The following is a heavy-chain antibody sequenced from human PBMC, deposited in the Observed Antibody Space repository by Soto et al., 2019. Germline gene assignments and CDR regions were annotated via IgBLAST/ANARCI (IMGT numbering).Heavy chain of an antibody. V-gene: IGHV1-69*10. Sequence: GASVKVSCKASGGTFSSYAISWVRQAPGQGLEWMGGIIPILGTANYAQKFQGRVTITADKSTSTAYMELSSLRSEDTAVYYCARDGYSSSWYGGYYYYYYGMDVWGQGTTVTVSS. CDR1: GGTFSSYA. D-gene: IGHD6-13*01. CDR2: IIPILGTA. CDR3: ARDGYSSSWYGGYYYYYYGMDV. J-gene: IGHJ6*02.